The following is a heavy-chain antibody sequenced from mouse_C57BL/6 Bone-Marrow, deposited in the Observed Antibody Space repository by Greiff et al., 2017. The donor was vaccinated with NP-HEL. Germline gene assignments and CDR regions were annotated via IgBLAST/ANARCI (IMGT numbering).Heavy chain of an antibody. J-gene: IGHJ2*01. CDR3: ARHDYIDY. Sequence: EVKVVESGGGLVQPGGSLKLSCAASGFTFSDYYMYWVRQTPEKRLEWVAYISNGGGSTYYPDTVKGRFTISRDNTQNTLYLQMSRLKSEDTAMYYCARHDYIDYWGQGTTLTVSS. CDR1: GFTFSDYY. CDR2: ISNGGGST. V-gene: IGHV5-12*01.